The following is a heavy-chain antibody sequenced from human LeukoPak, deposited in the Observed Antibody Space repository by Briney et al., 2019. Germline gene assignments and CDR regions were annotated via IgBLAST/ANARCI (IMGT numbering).Heavy chain of an antibody. Sequence: ASVKVSCKASGYTFTSYYMHWVRQAPGQGLEWMGIINPSGGSTSYAQKFQGRVTMTRDTSMSTVYMELSSLRSEDTAVYYCASKTGVVGATANYYGMDVWGQGTTVTVSS. V-gene: IGHV1-46*01. CDR1: GYTFTSYY. D-gene: IGHD1-26*01. J-gene: IGHJ6*02. CDR2: INPSGGST. CDR3: ASKTGVVGATANYYGMDV.